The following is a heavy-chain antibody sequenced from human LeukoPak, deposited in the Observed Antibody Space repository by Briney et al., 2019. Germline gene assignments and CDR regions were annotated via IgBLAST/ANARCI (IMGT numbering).Heavy chain of an antibody. CDR1: GGSISSSSYY. CDR3: ASMCGGDCYSDY. D-gene: IGHD2-21*02. J-gene: IGHJ4*02. Sequence: SETLSLTCTVSGGSISSSSYYWGWIRQPPGKGLEWIGSIYHSGSTNYNPSLKSRVTISVDKSKNQFSLKLSSVTAADTAVYYCASMCGGDCYSDYWGQGTLVTVSS. V-gene: IGHV4-39*07. CDR2: IYHSGST.